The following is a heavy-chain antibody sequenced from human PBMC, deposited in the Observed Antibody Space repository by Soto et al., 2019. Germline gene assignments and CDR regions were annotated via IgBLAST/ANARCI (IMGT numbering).Heavy chain of an antibody. CDR2: ISYDGSNK. J-gene: IGHJ4*02. CDR3: ARDGIAALDY. CDR1: GYTFTSYA. Sequence: SCNASGYTFTSYAMHLVRQAPGKGLEWVAVISYDGSNKYYADSVKGRFTISRDNSKNTLYLQMNSLRAEDTAVYYCARDGIAALDYWGQGTLVTV. V-gene: IGHV3-30*04. D-gene: IGHD6-13*01.